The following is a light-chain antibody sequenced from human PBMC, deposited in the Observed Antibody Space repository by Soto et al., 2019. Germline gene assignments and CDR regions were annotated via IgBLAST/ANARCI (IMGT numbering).Light chain of an antibody. CDR1: QGIKNY. CDR2: AAS. J-gene: IGKJ4*01. V-gene: IGKV1-27*01. Sequence: DIQVTQYPSSLSASVGDRVTITCRASQGIKNYLAWYQQKPGEIPKLLIYAASTLESGIPPRFSCSGSGTAFTLTINNLQPEDAATYYCTSYDKAPFAFGGGTKVDI. CDR3: TSYDKAPFA.